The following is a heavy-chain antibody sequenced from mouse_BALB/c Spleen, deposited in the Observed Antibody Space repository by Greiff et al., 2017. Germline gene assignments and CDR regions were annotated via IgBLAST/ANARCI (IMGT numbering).Heavy chain of an antibody. V-gene: IGHV5-12-2*01. D-gene: IGHD2-14*01. J-gene: IGHJ2*01. CDR1: GFTFSSYT. Sequence: EVNVVESGGGLVQPGGSLKLSCAASGFTFSSYTMSWVRQTPEKRLEWVAYISNGGGSTYYPDTVKGRFTISRDNAKNTLYLQMSSLKSEDTAMYYCARHRSYYFDYWGQGTTLTVSS. CDR3: ARHRSYYFDY. CDR2: ISNGGGST.